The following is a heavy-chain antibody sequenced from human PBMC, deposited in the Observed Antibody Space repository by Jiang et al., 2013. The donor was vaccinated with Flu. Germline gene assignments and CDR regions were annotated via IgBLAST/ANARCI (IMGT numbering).Heavy chain of an antibody. CDR1: GFTFSSYG. V-gene: IGHV3-30*18. Sequence: VQLVESGGGVVQPGRSLRLSCAASGFTFSSYGMHWVRQAPGKGLEWVAVISYDGSNKYYADSVKGRFTISRDNSKNTLYLQMNSLRAEDTAVYYCAKDEDDYGDYVFDYWGQGTLVTVSS. J-gene: IGHJ4*02. CDR2: ISYDGSNK. D-gene: IGHD4-17*01. CDR3: AKDEDDYGDYVFDY.